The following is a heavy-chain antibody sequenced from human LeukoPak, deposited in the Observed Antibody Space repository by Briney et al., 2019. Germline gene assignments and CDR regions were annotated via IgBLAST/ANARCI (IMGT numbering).Heavy chain of an antibody. CDR2: ISSSSTI. Sequence: GGSLRLSCAASGFTFSSYSMNWVRQAPGKGLEWVSYISSSSTIYYADSVKGRFTISRDNAKNSLYLQMNSLRAEDTAVYYCARVDDSADAFDIWGQGTMVTVSS. V-gene: IGHV3-48*01. CDR3: ARVDDSADAFDI. CDR1: GFTFSSYS. D-gene: IGHD3-3*01. J-gene: IGHJ3*02.